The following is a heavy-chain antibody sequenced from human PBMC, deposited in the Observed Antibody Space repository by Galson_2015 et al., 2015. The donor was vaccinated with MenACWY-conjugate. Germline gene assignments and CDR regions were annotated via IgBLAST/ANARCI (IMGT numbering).Heavy chain of an antibody. V-gene: IGHV5-51*01. D-gene: IGHD3-3*01. CDR1: GYIFTDYW. J-gene: IGHJ6*03. CDR2: IYAGDSDI. Sequence: QSGAEVTKPGESLKISCTGSGYIFTDYWIGWVRQMPGQGLEWMGIIYAGDSDIRYSPSFQGHVTISADKSISTAYLQWSSLKASDTAIYYCARLFNARPAYYYYYMDVWGKGTTVTVSS. CDR3: ARLFNARPAYYYYYMDV.